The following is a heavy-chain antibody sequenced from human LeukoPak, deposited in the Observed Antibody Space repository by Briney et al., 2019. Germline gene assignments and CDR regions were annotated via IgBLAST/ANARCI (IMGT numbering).Heavy chain of an antibody. CDR1: GFTFSSDW. CDR3: ARDRFKSWKQLWATLDY. J-gene: IGHJ4*02. CDR2: INNDGSST. V-gene: IGHV3-74*01. D-gene: IGHD5-18*01. Sequence: GGSLRLSCAASGFTFSSDWMHWVRQAPGKGLVWVSRINNDGSSTNYADSVKGRFTISRDNVKNSLYLQINSLRAEDTAVYYCARDRFKSWKQLWATLDYWGQGTLVTVSS.